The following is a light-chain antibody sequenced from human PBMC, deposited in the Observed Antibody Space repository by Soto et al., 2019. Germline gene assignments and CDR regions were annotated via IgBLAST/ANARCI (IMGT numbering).Light chain of an antibody. J-gene: IGKJ1*01. CDR2: AAS. Sequence: DIQMTHSPSSLSASVGDRVSVTCRASQSISTFLNWYQQRPGEAPKLLIYAASSLQSSVPSRFSGSGSGADFTPPIGSLQPEDFATYCCQHCYPPPRTFGQGTKV. CDR3: QHCYPPPRT. V-gene: IGKV1-39*01. CDR1: QSISTF.